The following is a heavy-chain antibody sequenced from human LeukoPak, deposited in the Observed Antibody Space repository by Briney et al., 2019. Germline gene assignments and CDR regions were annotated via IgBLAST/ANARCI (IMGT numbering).Heavy chain of an antibody. Sequence: GGSLRLSCAASGFTFNRYWMHWVRQVPGKGLVWVSRINSDGSGTVYADSVMGRFTISRDNAKNTLYLQMNSLRAEDTAVYYCARGRNVFVSWGQGTLVTVSS. CDR1: GFTFNRYW. CDR3: ARGRNVFVS. D-gene: IGHD3-10*02. J-gene: IGHJ4*02. CDR2: INSDGSGT. V-gene: IGHV3-74*01.